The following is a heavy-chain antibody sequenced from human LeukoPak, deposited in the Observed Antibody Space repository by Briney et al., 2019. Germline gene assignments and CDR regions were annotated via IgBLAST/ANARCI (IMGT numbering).Heavy chain of an antibody. D-gene: IGHD3-10*01. CDR1: GFTFSSYA. J-gene: IGHJ5*02. Sequence: PGGSLRLSCAASGFTFSSYAMSWVRQAPGKGLEWVSAISGSGGSTYYADSVKGRFTISRDNSKNTLYLQMNSLRAEDTAVYYCAKDRPRLLWFGELLSNWFDLWGQGTLVTVSS. V-gene: IGHV3-23*01. CDR3: AKDRPRLLWFGELLSNWFDL. CDR2: ISGSGGST.